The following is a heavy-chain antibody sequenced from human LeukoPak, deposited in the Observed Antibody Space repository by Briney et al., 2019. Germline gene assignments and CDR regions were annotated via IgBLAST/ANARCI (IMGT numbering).Heavy chain of an antibody. CDR3: ARDPGWRTVTVHFDY. D-gene: IGHD4-17*01. J-gene: IGHJ4*02. CDR1: GFTFDTYE. CDR2: ISRGGFEI. Sequence: GGSLRLSCVGSGFTFDTYEMNWVRQAPGKGLEWLSFISRGGFEIHYAASVEGRFTISRDDAKNTLYLQMTSLRDEDTAVYYCARDPGWRTVTVHFDYWGQGTLVTVSS. V-gene: IGHV3-48*03.